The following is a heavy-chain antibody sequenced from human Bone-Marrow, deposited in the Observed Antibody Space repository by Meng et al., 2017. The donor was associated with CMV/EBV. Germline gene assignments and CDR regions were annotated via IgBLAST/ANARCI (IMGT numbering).Heavy chain of an antibody. V-gene: IGHV3-30*04. CDR3: ARAKDDFWCGVDY. Sequence: GESLKISCAASGFTFDDYAMHWVRQAPGKGLEWVAVISYDGDKKHYADSVKGRFTVTRDNAKNTLYLQMNRLRTEDTAIYYWARAKDDFWCGVDYWGQGTLVTVSS. CDR2: ISYDGDKK. CDR1: GFTFDDYA. J-gene: IGHJ4*02. D-gene: IGHD3-3*01.